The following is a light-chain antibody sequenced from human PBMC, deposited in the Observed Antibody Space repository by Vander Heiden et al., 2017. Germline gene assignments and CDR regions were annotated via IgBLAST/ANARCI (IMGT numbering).Light chain of an antibody. J-gene: IGLJ2*01. V-gene: IGLV3-25*03. Sequence: SYELTQPPSVSVSPGQTARITCSGDALPKQYAFWYRQKPGQAPVLVMYKDSERSSGSPDRFSGSSSGTTVTLTISGVQAEDEADYYCQSADSSGADVVFGGGTKLTVL. CDR1: ALPKQY. CDR2: KDS. CDR3: QSADSSGADVV.